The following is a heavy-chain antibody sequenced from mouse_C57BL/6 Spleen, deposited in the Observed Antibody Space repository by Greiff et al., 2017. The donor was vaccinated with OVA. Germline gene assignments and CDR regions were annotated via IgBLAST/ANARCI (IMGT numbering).Heavy chain of an antibody. CDR2: IAPSDSYT. CDR3: ARVGSSGYWFAY. V-gene: IGHV1-69*01. D-gene: IGHD3-2*02. J-gene: IGHJ3*01. Sequence: QVQLQQPGAELVMPGASVKLSCKASGYTFTSYWMHWVKQRPGQGLEWIGEIAPSDSYTNYNQKFKGKSTLTVDKSSSTAYMQLSSLTSDDSAVYYCARVGSSGYWFAYWGQGTLVTVSA. CDR1: GYTFTSYW.